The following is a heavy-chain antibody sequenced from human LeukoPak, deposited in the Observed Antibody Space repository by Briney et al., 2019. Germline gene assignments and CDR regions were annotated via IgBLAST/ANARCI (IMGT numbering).Heavy chain of an antibody. Sequence: PSETLSLTCTVSGGSISSYYWSCIRQPAGKGLEWIGRIYTSGSTNYNPSLTSRVTISVDTSKNQFSLKLISVTAADTAVYYCARHDSSGPYNAFDIWGQGTMVTVSS. J-gene: IGHJ3*02. CDR2: IYTSGST. D-gene: IGHD3-22*01. CDR3: ARHDSSGPYNAFDI. CDR1: GGSISSYY. V-gene: IGHV4-4*07.